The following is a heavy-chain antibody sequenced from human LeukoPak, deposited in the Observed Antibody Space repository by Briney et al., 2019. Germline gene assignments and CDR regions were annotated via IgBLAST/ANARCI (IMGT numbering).Heavy chain of an antibody. Sequence: GGSLRLSCAASGFTFSSYAMSWIRQAPGKGLEWVSYISSSGSTIYYADSVKGRFTISRDNAKNSLYLQMNSLRAEDTAVYCCARNYDFWSGYYTSYYYGMDVWGQGTTVTVSS. CDR2: ISSSGSTI. V-gene: IGHV3-11*01. J-gene: IGHJ6*02. CDR1: GFTFSSYA. CDR3: ARNYDFWSGYYTSYYYGMDV. D-gene: IGHD3-3*01.